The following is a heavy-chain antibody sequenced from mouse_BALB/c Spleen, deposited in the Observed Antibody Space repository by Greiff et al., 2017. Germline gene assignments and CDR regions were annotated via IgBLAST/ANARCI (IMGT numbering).Heavy chain of an antibody. J-gene: IGHJ2*01. Sequence: EVQLQESGAELVKPGASVKLSCTASGFNIKDTYMHWVKQRPEQGLEWIGRIDPANGNTKYDPKFQGKATITADTSSNTAYLQLSSLTSEDTAVYYCARSLLGDYWGQGTTLTVSS. CDR3: ARSLLGDY. CDR1: GFNIKDTY. CDR2: IDPANGNT. D-gene: IGHD4-1*01. V-gene: IGHV14-3*02.